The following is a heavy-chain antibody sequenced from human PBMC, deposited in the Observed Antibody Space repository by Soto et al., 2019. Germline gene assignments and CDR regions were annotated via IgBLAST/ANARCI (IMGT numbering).Heavy chain of an antibody. D-gene: IGHD3-9*01. V-gene: IGHV2-5*02. CDR1: GFSLSTSGVG. CDR2: IYWDDDK. CDR3: AHTVRLLRYFDRPPGAFDI. Sequence: QITLKESGPTLVKPTQTLTLTCTFSGFSLSTSGVGVGWIRQPPGKALEWLALIYWDDDKRYSPSLKSRLTITKDTSKNQVVLTMTNMDPVDTATYYCAHTVRLLRYFDRPPGAFDIWGRGTMVTVSS. J-gene: IGHJ3*02.